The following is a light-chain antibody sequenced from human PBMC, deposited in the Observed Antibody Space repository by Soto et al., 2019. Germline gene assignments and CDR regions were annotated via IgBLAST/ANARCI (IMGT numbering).Light chain of an antibody. CDR1: SSNVDDYRY. CDR2: GVN. CDR3: CSYVTTPEI. V-gene: IGLV2-11*01. J-gene: IGLJ1*01. Sequence: QSALTQPRSVSGSPGQSLTISCTGTSSNVDDYRYVSWYQQFPGNAPKLVIYGVNQRPSGVPNRFSGSNSDNTAALTISGLQAEDEADYYCCSYVTTPEIFGTGTKLTVL.